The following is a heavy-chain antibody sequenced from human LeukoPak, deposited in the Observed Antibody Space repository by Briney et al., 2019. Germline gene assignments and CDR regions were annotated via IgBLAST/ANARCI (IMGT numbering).Heavy chain of an antibody. Sequence: PGRSLRLSCAASGFTFSSYAMHWVRQAPGKGLEWVAVISYDGSNKYYADSVKGRFSISRDNSKNTLYLQMNSLRAEDTAVYYCARDWGGGSSRLDYWGQETLVTVSS. V-gene: IGHV3-30-3*01. D-gene: IGHD1-26*01. CDR2: ISYDGSNK. CDR1: GFTFSSYA. CDR3: ARDWGGGSSRLDY. J-gene: IGHJ4*02.